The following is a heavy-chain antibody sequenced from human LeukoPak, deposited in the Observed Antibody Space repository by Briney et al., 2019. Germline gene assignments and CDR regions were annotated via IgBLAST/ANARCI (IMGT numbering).Heavy chain of an antibody. CDR1: GFTVSSNY. CDR2: IYSGGST. D-gene: IGHD2/OR15-2a*01. V-gene: IGHV3-53*01. CDR3: ARDNRITSDAFDI. Sequence: GGSLRLSCAASGFTVSSNYMSWVRQAPGKGLEWVSVIYSGGSTYYADSVKGRFTISRDNSKNTLYLKMNSLRAEDTAVYYCARDNRITSDAFDIWGRGTMVTVSS. J-gene: IGHJ3*02.